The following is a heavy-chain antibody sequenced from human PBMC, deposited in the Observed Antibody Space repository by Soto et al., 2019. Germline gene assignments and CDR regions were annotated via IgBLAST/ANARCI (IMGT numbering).Heavy chain of an antibody. CDR3: VRVGHDGSYFDY. Sequence: QVQLGESGGAWAKPGGALRLSCAVSGFTFSDYFMTWIRQAPGKGLEWVSYIRSSDRFTNHADSVKGRFSISRDNANNSLSLEMNDLRAEDTAVYFCVRVGHDGSYFDYWGQGTLVTVSS. J-gene: IGHJ4*02. V-gene: IGHV3-11*06. CDR2: IRSSDRFT. D-gene: IGHD3-10*01. CDR1: GFTFSDYF.